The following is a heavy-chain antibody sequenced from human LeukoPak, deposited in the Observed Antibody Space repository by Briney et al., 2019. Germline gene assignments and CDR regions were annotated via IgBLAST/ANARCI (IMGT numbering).Heavy chain of an antibody. J-gene: IGHJ4*02. D-gene: IGHD5-24*01. CDR3: ASGRDGLHTFDY. CDR2: IYYSGST. Sequence: PSETLSLTCTVSGGSISSYYWSWIRQPPGKGLEWIGYIYYSGSTNYNPSLKSRVTISVDTSKYQFSLKLSSVTAADTAVYYCASGRDGLHTFDYWGQGTLVTVSS. V-gene: IGHV4-59*01. CDR1: GGSISSYY.